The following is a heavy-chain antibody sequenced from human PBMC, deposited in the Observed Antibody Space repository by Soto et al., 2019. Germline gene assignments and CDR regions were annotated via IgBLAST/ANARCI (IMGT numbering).Heavy chain of an antibody. Sequence: SETLSLTCTVSGDSLSSYYWGWIRQSPGKRLEWIGCVYYSGSTNYNPSLKSRVTLSVDTSKNQFSLKLSSVTAADTAVFYCARGAVGAPFDYWGQGTRVTVSS. J-gene: IGHJ4*02. V-gene: IGHV4-59*01. CDR2: VYYSGST. CDR3: ARGAVGAPFDY. CDR1: GDSLSSYY. D-gene: IGHD1-26*01.